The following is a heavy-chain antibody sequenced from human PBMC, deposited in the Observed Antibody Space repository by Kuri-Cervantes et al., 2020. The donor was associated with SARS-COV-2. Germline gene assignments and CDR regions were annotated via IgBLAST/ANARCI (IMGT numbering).Heavy chain of an antibody. Sequence: SETLSLTCNVSGDSIRSYYWNWIRQLPGKGLEWIGYIYYSGSTNYNPSLKSRVTFSVDTAKNQFSLKLSPVTAADTAVYYWARDGRAITIFGVITTGGMDVWGQGTTVTVSS. V-gene: IGHV4-59*01. CDR3: ARDGRAITIFGVITTGGMDV. CDR1: GDSIRSYY. J-gene: IGHJ6*02. D-gene: IGHD3-3*01. CDR2: IYYSGST.